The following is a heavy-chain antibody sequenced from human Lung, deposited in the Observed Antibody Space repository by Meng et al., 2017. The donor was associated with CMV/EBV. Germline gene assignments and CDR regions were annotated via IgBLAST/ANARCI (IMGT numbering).Heavy chain of an antibody. D-gene: IGHD4-17*01. CDR3: ARTNYGDYNWFDP. CDR2: IYYSGST. CDR1: GGSISSGGFY. J-gene: IGHJ5*02. V-gene: IGHV4-31*03. Sequence: QVELQESGPGLVKPSRTLSLTCTVSGGSISSGGFYWSWIRQHPGKGLEWIGYIYYSGSTYYNPSLRSRVAISIDTSKNQSSLKLTSVTAADTAVYFCARTNYGDYNWFDPWGQGTLVTVSS.